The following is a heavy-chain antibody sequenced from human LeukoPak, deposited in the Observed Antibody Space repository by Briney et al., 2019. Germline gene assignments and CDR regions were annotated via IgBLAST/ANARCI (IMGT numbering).Heavy chain of an antibody. V-gene: IGHV3-23*01. CDR2: ISGSGGST. CDR3: AKDYLVLRFLEWLSNYFDY. Sequence: GGSLRLSCAASGFTFSSYAMSWVRQALGKGLEWVSAISGSGGSTYYADSVKGRFTISRDNSKNTLYLQMNSLRAEDTAVYYCAKDYLVLRFLEWLSNYFDYWGQGTLVTVSS. CDR1: GFTFSSYA. D-gene: IGHD3-3*01. J-gene: IGHJ4*02.